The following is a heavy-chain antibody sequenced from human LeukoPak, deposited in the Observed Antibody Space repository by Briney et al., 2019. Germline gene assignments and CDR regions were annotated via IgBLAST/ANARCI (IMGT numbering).Heavy chain of an antibody. Sequence: SETLSLTCTVSGGSISSGGYYWSWIRQHPGKGLEWIGYIYYSGSTYYNPSLKSRVTISVDTSKNQFSLKLSSVTAADTAVYYCARSRGAVGPGYFDYWGQGTLVTVSS. CDR3: ARSRGAVGPGYFDY. CDR1: GGSISSGGYY. J-gene: IGHJ4*02. V-gene: IGHV4-31*03. D-gene: IGHD1-26*01. CDR2: IYYSGST.